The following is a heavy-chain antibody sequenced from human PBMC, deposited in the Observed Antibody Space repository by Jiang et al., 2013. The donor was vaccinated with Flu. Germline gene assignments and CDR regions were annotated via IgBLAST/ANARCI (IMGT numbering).Heavy chain of an antibody. CDR1: DEAISSHY. J-gene: IGHJ4*02. CDR2: IYTSGST. Sequence: LLKPSETLSLTCTVSDEAISSHYWSWVRQPAGKGLEWIGRIYTSGSTNYNPSLRSRVTMSVDTSKNRFSLKLSSVTAADTAVYFCATASNSGSFSYFDYWDQGTLVTVSS. D-gene: IGHD3-10*01. CDR3: ATASNSGSFSYFDY. V-gene: IGHV4-4*07.